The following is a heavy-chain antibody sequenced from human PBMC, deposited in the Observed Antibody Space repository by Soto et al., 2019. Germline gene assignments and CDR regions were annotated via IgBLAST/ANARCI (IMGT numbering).Heavy chain of an antibody. CDR1: GFTFSSYA. Sequence: QVQLVESGGGVVQPVRSLRLSCAASGFTFSSYAMHWVRQAPGKGLEWVAVISYDGSNKYYADSVKGRFTISRDNSKNTLYLQMNSLRAEDTAVYYCAREGFVTTAPYFDYWGQGTLVTVSS. D-gene: IGHD4-17*01. CDR2: ISYDGSNK. CDR3: AREGFVTTAPYFDY. V-gene: IGHV3-30-3*01. J-gene: IGHJ4*02.